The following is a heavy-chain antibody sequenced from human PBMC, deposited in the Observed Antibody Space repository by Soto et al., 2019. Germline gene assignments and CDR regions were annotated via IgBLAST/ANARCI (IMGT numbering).Heavy chain of an antibody. D-gene: IGHD6-19*01. V-gene: IGHV3-23*01. CDR1: GFTVSSYA. CDR2: VTGSGDNT. J-gene: IGHJ4*02. Sequence: LRLSCAASGFTVSSYAMSWVRQAPGKGLEWVSTVTGSGDNTYYADSVKGRFTISRDNSENTLYLQMISLRAEDVAIYYCAKVPHSSGWHYLDYWGQGTLVTVSS. CDR3: AKVPHSSGWHYLDY.